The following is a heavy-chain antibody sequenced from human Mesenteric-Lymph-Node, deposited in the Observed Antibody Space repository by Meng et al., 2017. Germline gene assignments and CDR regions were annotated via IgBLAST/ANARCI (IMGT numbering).Heavy chain of an antibody. CDR2: INTDNGDT. J-gene: IGHJ5*02. D-gene: IGHD5-24*01. CDR3: ARDRGTQRWLQLHHWFDP. V-gene: IGHV1-18*01. CDR1: GYSFTSYG. Sequence: ASVKVSCKASGYSFTSYGMSWVRQAPGQGLEWLGWINTDNGDTNYAQRLQGRVTMTTDTSTSTAYMELGSLRSEDTAVYYCARDRGTQRWLQLHHWFDPWGQGTLVTVSS.